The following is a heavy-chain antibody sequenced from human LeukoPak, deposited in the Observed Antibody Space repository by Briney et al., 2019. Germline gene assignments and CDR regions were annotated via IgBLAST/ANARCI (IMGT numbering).Heavy chain of an antibody. J-gene: IGHJ4*02. V-gene: IGHV3-23*01. CDR3: AKAGSIRFDY. CDR2: ISGSGGYT. Sequence: GGSLRLSCAASGFTFSSYGMNWVRQAPGKGLEWVSTISGSGGYTYYANSVKGRFTMSRDNSKNTLYLQMNSLRAEDTAVYYCAKAGSIRFDYWGQGTLVTVSS. CDR1: GFTFSSYG. D-gene: IGHD1-26*01.